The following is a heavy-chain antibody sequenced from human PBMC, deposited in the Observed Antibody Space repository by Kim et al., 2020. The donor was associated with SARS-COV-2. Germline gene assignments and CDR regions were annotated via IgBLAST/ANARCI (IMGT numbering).Heavy chain of an antibody. CDR1: GGTFSSYA. CDR3: ARGVTDSNYEGY. J-gene: IGHJ4*02. Sequence: SVKVSCKASGGTFSSYAISWVRQAPGQGLEWMGGIIPIFGTANYAQKFQGRVTITADESTSTAYMELSSLRSEDTAVYYCARGVTDSNYEGYWGQGTLVTVSS. D-gene: IGHD4-4*01. V-gene: IGHV1-69*13. CDR2: IIPIFGTA.